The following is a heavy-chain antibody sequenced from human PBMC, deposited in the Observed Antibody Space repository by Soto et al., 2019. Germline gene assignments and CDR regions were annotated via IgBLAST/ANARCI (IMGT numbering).Heavy chain of an antibody. CDR1: GFICSSYD. CDR2: ILVGGST. D-gene: IGHD3-3*01. V-gene: IGHV3-23*01. J-gene: IGHJ6*02. CDR3: ARSWSGSSSERVDL. Sequence: PGGSLRLSWAVSGFICSSYDMSWVRQAPGKGLEWVSTILVGGSTHYGDSVKGRFTISIDTSKNTVYLQMNSLRPEDTALYYCARSWSGSSSERVDLWGQGTTVTVSS.